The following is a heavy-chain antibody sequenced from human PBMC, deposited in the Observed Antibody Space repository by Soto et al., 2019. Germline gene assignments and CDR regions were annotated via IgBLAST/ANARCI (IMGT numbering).Heavy chain of an antibody. CDR2: IDWDDDK. CDR3: AWISYDQGSSFFDY. CDR1: GFSLSTSGMC. Sequence: SGPTLVNPTQTLTLTCTFSGFSLSTSGMCVSWIRQPPGKALEWLALIDWDDDKYYSTSLKTRLTISKDTSKNQVVLTMTNMDPVDTATYYCAWISYDQGSSFFDYWGQGTLVSVSS. J-gene: IGHJ4*02. D-gene: IGHD6-6*01. V-gene: IGHV2-70*01.